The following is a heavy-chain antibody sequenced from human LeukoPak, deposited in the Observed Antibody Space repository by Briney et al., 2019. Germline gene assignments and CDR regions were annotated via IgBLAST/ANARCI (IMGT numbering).Heavy chain of an antibody. V-gene: IGHV3-30*02. D-gene: IGHD6-13*01. CDR3: AKTPYQGSSWYSDY. Sequence: GGSLRLSCAASGFTFSSYGMHWVRQAPGKGLEWVAFIRYDGSNKYYADSVKGRFTISRDNSKNTLYLQMNSLRAEDTAVYYCAKTPYQGSSWYSDYWGQGTLVTVSS. CDR2: IRYDGSNK. CDR1: GFTFSSYG. J-gene: IGHJ4*02.